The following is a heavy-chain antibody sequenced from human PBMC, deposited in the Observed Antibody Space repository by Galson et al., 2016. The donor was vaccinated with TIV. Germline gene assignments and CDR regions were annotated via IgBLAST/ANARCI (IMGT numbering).Heavy chain of an antibody. V-gene: IGHV1-8*01. D-gene: IGHD4-17*01. CDR3: ARVVLYGDFHELDQ. CDR1: GYTFSSYD. Sequence: VKVSCKASGYTFSSYDINWVRPATGQGLEWVGWMNPSNGNTGLAQNFQGRVTMTRDTSMNTAYMELNSLGSEDTAVYYCARVVLYGDFHELDQWGQGTRVTVSS. J-gene: IGHJ1*01. CDR2: MNPSNGNT.